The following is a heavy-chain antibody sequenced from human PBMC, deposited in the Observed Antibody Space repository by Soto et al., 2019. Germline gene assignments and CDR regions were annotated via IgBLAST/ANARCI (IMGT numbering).Heavy chain of an antibody. CDR2: IIPIFGTA. Sequence: ASVKVSCKASGGTFSSYAISWVRQAPGQGLEWMGGIIPIFGTANYAQKFQGRVTITEDKSTSTAYMELSSLRSEDTAVYYCARGASSSWYVGYHGMDVWGQGTTVTVSS. J-gene: IGHJ6*02. CDR1: GGTFSSYA. CDR3: ARGASSSWYVGYHGMDV. D-gene: IGHD6-13*01. V-gene: IGHV1-69*06.